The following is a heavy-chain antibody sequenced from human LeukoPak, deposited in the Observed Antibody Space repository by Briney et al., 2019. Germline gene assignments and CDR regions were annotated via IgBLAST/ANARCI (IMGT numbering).Heavy chain of an antibody. D-gene: IGHD3-22*01. V-gene: IGHV3-30*18. CDR2: ISYDGSNL. Sequence: GGSLRLSCVASGFTISTYGMHWVRQAPGKGLEWVAAISYDGSNLQYADSVKGRFTISRDNSKNTLYLQMNTLRAEDTAVYYCAKNLWAHYESGGYSPFDYWGQGTLVTVSS. J-gene: IGHJ4*02. CDR1: GFTISTYG. CDR3: AKNLWAHYESGGYSPFDY.